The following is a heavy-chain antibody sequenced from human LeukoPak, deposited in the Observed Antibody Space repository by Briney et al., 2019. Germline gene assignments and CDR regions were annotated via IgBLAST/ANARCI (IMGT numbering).Heavy chain of an antibody. CDR3: ARASLSGSYSPEKFDY. J-gene: IGHJ4*02. D-gene: IGHD1-26*01. Sequence: PSETLSLTCTVSGGSISSSSYYWGWIRQPPGKGLEWIGEINHSGSTNYNPSLKSRVTISVDTSKNQFSLKLSSVTAADTAVYYCARASLSGSYSPEKFDYWGQGTLVTVSS. CDR1: GGSISSSSYY. CDR2: INHSGST. V-gene: IGHV4-39*07.